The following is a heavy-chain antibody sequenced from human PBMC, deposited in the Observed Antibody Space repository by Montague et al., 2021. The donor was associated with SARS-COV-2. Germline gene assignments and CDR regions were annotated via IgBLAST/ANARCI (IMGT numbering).Heavy chain of an antibody. J-gene: IGHJ6*02. V-gene: IGHV4-39*01. D-gene: IGHD3-9*01. Sequence: SETLSLTCTVSSGSISSSSYYWGWIRQPPGKGLEWIGSIYYSGSTYYNPSLKVRVTISVDTSKNQFSLKLSSVTAADTAVYYCARLSKTGYTPLYYYYGTDVWGQGTTVTVSS. CDR1: SGSISSSSYY. CDR3: ARLSKTGYTPLYYYYGTDV. CDR2: IYYSGST.